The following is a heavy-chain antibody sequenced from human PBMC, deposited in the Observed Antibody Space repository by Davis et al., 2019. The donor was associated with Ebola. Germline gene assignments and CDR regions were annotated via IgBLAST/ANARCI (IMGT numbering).Heavy chain of an antibody. CDR1: GFTFTKYT. D-gene: IGHD6-13*01. CDR2: ISSDSDYI. J-gene: IGHJ4*02. CDR3: ARDPYSSPDY. V-gene: IGHV3-21*01. Sequence: GESLKISCSASGFTFTKYTIHWVRQAPGKGLEWVSSISSDSDYIYYADSAKGRFTISRDNAKNSLYLQMNSLRAEDTAVYYCARDPYSSPDYWGQGTLVTVSS.